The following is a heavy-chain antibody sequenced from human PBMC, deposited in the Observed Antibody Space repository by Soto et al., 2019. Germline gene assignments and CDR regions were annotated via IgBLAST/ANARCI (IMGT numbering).Heavy chain of an antibody. CDR1: GGSISSGGYY. Sequence: QVQLQESGPGLVKPSQTLSLTCTVSGGSISSGGYYCSWIRQHPGKGLEWIGYIYYSGSTYYNPSLKSRVTISVDTSKNQFSLKLSSVTAADTAVYYCARWGYDYEVWFDPWGQGTLVTVSS. V-gene: IGHV4-31*03. J-gene: IGHJ5*02. D-gene: IGHD4-17*01. CDR3: ARWGYDYEVWFDP. CDR2: IYYSGST.